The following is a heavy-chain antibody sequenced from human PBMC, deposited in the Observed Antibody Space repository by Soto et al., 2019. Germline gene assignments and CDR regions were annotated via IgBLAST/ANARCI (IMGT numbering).Heavy chain of an antibody. V-gene: IGHV4-34*01. D-gene: IGHD5-18*01. CDR2: INHSGST. CDR1: GGSFSGYY. CDR3: ARGRGYRPVDY. J-gene: IGHJ4*02. Sequence: KTSETLSLTCAVYGGSFSGYYWSWIRQPPGKGLEWIGEINHSGSTNYNPSLKSRVTISVDTSKNQFSLKLSSVTAADTAVYYCARGRGYRPVDYWGQGTLVTVSS.